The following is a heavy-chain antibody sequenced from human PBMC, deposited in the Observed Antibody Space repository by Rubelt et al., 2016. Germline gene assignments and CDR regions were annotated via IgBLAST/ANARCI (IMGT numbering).Heavy chain of an antibody. D-gene: IGHD1-1*01. J-gene: IGHJ4*02. V-gene: IGHV4-39*01. CDR2: IYYSGTT. CDR1: GGSISGSSFY. Sequence: QVQLQESGPGLVKPSETLSLTCTVSGGSISGSSFYWGWIRQPPGKGPEWIGSIYYSGTTYYNPSLTSRVTISVDTSKNHVSLRMESVTADGTAMYYCVRYERCIGNTYCFDDWGQGTLVTVSS. CDR3: VRYERCIGNTYCFDD.